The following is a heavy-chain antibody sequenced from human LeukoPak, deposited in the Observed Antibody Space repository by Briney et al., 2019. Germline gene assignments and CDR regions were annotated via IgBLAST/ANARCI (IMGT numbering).Heavy chain of an antibody. CDR1: GYTSTSYD. V-gene: IGHV1-8*01. D-gene: IGHD3-22*01. CDR3: ARVYDSSGHYPIDY. Sequence: ASVKVSSKASGYTSTSYDINWVRQATGQGLEWMGWMNPNSDNTGYARKFQGRVTITRNTSISTAYMELSSLRSEDTAVYYCARVYDSSGHYPIDYWGQGTLVTVSS. J-gene: IGHJ4*02. CDR2: MNPNSDNT.